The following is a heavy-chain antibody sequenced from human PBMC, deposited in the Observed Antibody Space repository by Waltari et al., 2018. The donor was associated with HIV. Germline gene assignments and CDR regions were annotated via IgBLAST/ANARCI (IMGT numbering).Heavy chain of an antibody. D-gene: IGHD1-26*01. CDR2: IYSGGST. Sequence: EVQLVESGGGLIEPGGSLRLSCAASGFTSSDNYISWVRQAPGKGLEWVSVIYSGGSTYYADSVKGRFTISRDNSKNTLSLHMNSLRAEDTAVYYCARDPRSSGYYGMDVWGQGATVTVSS. CDR3: ARDPRSSGYYGMDV. CDR1: GFTSSDNY. J-gene: IGHJ6*02. V-gene: IGHV3-53*01.